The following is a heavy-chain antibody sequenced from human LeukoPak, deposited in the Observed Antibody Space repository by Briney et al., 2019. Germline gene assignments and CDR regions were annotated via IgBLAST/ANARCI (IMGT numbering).Heavy chain of an antibody. CDR1: GGSISSISSNN. CDR2: IHHTGST. D-gene: IGHD6-25*01. CDR3: ARLRLARGYYFDY. J-gene: IGHJ4*02. V-gene: IGHV4-39*01. Sequence: PSETLSLTCAVSGGSISSISSNNWAWIRQPPGKGLELIAAIHHTGSTYYNPSFMSRVTISVDTSKNQFSLKLSSVTAADTAVYYCARLRLARGYYFDYWGQGTLVTVSS.